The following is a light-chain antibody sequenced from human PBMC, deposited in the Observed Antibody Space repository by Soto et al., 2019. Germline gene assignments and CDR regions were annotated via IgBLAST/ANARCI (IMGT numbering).Light chain of an antibody. J-gene: IGKJ2*01. V-gene: IGKV3-11*01. CDR2: DAS. Sequence: EIVLTQSPATLSLSPRERATLSCRASQSVSSYLAWYQQKPGQAPRLLIYDASNMATGIPARFSGSGSGTDFTLTISSREPEDFAIYYCHQRSNWGYTFGQGTKREIK. CDR1: QSVSSY. CDR3: HQRSNWGYT.